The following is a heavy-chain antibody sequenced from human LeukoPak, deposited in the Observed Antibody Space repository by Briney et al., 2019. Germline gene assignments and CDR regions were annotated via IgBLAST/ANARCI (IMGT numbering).Heavy chain of an antibody. V-gene: IGHV3-21*01. Sequence: GGSLRLSCAASGFTFSSYSMNWVRQAPGKGLEWVSSISSSSSSYIYYADSGKGRFTISRDNAKNSLYLQMNSLRAEDTAVYYCAREDYGDFPFDYWGQGTLVTVSS. CDR3: AREDYGDFPFDY. CDR1: GFTFSSYS. CDR2: ISSSSSSYI. D-gene: IGHD4-17*01. J-gene: IGHJ4*02.